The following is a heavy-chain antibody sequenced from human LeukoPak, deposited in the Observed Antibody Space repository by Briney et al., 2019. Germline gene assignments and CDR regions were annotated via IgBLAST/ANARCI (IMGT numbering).Heavy chain of an antibody. Sequence: SVKVSCKASGGTFSNSAISWVRQAPGQGLEWMGGIIPIFGTANYAQMFQGRVTITTDESTYIAYMELSSLRSEDTAVYYCATRRLPDLLSGREAFDSWGQGTMVTVSS. V-gene: IGHV1-69*05. J-gene: IGHJ3*02. CDR2: IIPIFGTA. D-gene: IGHD3-3*01. CDR3: ATRRLPDLLSGREAFDS. CDR1: GGTFSNSA.